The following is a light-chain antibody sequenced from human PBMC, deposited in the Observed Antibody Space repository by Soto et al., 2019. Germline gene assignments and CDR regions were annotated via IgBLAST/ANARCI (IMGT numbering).Light chain of an antibody. Sequence: DIQMTQSPSTLSASVGDRVTITCRASQSISNWLAWYQQKPGKAPNLLIYKASSLESGVPSRFSGSGSGTEFTLTISSLQPDDFATYYCQQYNSYPYTFGQGTNLEIK. CDR2: KAS. CDR3: QQYNSYPYT. V-gene: IGKV1-5*03. J-gene: IGKJ2*01. CDR1: QSISNW.